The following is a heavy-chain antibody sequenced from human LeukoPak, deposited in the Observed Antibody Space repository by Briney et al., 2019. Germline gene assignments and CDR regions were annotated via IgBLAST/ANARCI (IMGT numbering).Heavy chain of an antibody. CDR2: ISYDGSNK. CDR1: GLTFSSYA. Sequence: PGRSLRLSCAASGLTFSSYAMHWVRQAPGKGLEWVAVISYDGSNKYYADSVKGRFTISRNNPKNTQYLQMNSLRAEDTAVYYCAKVMIIAAAGNGYYFDYWGQGTLVTVSS. D-gene: IGHD6-13*01. CDR3: AKVMIIAAAGNGYYFDY. J-gene: IGHJ4*02. V-gene: IGHV3-30-3*01.